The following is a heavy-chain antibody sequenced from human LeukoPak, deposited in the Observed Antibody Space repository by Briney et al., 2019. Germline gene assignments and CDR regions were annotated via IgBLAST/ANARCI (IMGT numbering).Heavy chain of an antibody. Sequence: ASVKVSCKASGYTFTSYGISWVRQAPGQGLEWMGWISAYNGNTNYAQKLQGRVTMTTDTSTSTAYMELRSLRSDDTAVYYRARNGLTTGAKSYYYYMDVWGKGTTVTVSS. CDR1: GYTFTSYG. V-gene: IGHV1-18*01. CDR2: ISAYNGNT. J-gene: IGHJ6*03. D-gene: IGHD1-1*01. CDR3: ARNGLTTGAKSYYYYMDV.